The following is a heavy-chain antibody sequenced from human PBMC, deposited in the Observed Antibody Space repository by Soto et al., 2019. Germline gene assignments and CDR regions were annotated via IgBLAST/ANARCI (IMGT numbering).Heavy chain of an antibody. Sequence: DVQLLESGGDLVQPGRSLRLSCAASGFTFDDYALFWVRQAPGKGLEWVSGITWNSGIIGYADSVKGRFTISRDNTKNSLYLQMNSLRVDDTAFYYCAKGIGYGSGSHFDHWGQGILVTVSP. J-gene: IGHJ4*02. CDR2: ITWNSGII. CDR1: GFTFDDYA. D-gene: IGHD3-10*01. CDR3: AKGIGYGSGSHFDH. V-gene: IGHV3-9*01.